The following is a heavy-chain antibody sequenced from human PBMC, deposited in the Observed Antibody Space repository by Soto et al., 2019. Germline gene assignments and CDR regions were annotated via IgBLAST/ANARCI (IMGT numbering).Heavy chain of an antibody. CDR1: GDSIISSDFY. D-gene: IGHD3-3*02. CDR2: IFYLGSS. J-gene: IGHJ5*02. Sequence: SETLSLTCTVSGDSIISSDFYWGWVRQPPGKGLEWIGSIFYLGSSYYNPSLKSRVTMSVDTSKNQFSLRLRSVTAADTALYFCARHSLALRKNIWVDPWGQGIMGT. V-gene: IGHV4-39*01. CDR3: ARHSLALRKNIWVDP.